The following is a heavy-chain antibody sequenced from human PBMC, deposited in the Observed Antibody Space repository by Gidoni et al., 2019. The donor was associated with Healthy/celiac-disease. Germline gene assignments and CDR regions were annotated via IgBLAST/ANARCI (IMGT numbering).Heavy chain of an antibody. CDR3: TTDPRALLWFGELFFDY. CDR2: IKSKTDGGTT. J-gene: IGHJ4*02. V-gene: IGHV3-15*01. Sequence: EVQLVESGGGLVKPGGSLRLSCAASGFTLRNAWMSWVRQAPGKGLEWVGRIKSKTDGGTTDYAAPVKGRFTISRDDSKNTLYLQMNSLKTEDTAVYYCTTDPRALLWFGELFFDYWGQGTLVTVSS. D-gene: IGHD3-10*01. CDR1: GFTLRNAW.